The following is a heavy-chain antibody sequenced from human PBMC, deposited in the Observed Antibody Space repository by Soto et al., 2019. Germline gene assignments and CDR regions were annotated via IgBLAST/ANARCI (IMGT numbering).Heavy chain of an antibody. D-gene: IGHD1-1*01. J-gene: IGHJ4*02. CDR1: GFSLSTYG. Sequence: EVQLLESGGGLVQPGGSLRLSCAASGFSLSTYGVTWVRQAPGKGLEWVSGFSGGSSTTHYEDSLKGRFSITRDNSKNSAHLEMNSLRVEDTAICYCAKWNGYGDYGGQGILVTVSS. V-gene: IGHV3-23*01. CDR3: AKWNGYGDY. CDR2: FSGGSSTT.